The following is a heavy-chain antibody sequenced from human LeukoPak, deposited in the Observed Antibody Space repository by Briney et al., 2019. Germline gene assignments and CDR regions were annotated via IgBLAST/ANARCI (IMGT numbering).Heavy chain of an antibody. CDR2: VHYNGNT. CDR3: ARGPPSSRTTWTWFDP. J-gene: IGHJ5*02. D-gene: IGHD3/OR15-3a*01. V-gene: IGHV4-59*01. CDR1: GGSISPYY. Sequence: SETLSLTCTVSGGSISPYYWTWIRQPPGKGLEWIGYVHYNGNTNYNPSLKSRTTISVDTSKNQFSLRLKSVTAADTAVYYCARGPPSSRTTWTWFDPWGQGTLVTVSS.